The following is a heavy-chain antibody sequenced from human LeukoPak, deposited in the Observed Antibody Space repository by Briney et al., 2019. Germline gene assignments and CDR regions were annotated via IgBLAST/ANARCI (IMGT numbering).Heavy chain of an antibody. Sequence: GASVKVSCKASGYTFTSYDINWVRQATGQGLEWMGWMNPNSGNTGYAQKFQGRVTITRNTPISTAYMELSSLRSEDTAVYYCARVGKLPDESLDAFDIWGQGTMVTVSS. J-gene: IGHJ3*02. CDR2: MNPNSGNT. V-gene: IGHV1-8*03. D-gene: IGHD1-1*01. CDR1: GYTFTSYD. CDR3: ARVGKLPDESLDAFDI.